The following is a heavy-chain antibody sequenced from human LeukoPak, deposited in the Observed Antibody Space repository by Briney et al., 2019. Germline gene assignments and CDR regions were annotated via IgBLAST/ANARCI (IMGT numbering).Heavy chain of an antibody. CDR2: INSEGSTI. CDR1: GITFSTYW. Sequence: PGGSLRLSCAGSGITFSTYWMHWVRQAPGKGLVWVSRINSEGSTISYADSVKGRFTISRDNAKNTLLLQMNSLRAEDTAVYYCARISSDSISYYDHWGQGTLVTVSS. CDR3: ARISSDSISYYDH. D-gene: IGHD3-22*01. J-gene: IGHJ4*02. V-gene: IGHV3-74*01.